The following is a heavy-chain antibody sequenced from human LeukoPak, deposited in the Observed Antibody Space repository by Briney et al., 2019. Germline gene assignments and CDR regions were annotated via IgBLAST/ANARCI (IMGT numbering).Heavy chain of an antibody. D-gene: IGHD3-3*01. CDR1: GFTFGDYY. CDR2: ISSSGSTI. V-gene: IGHV3-11*01. Sequence: GGSLRLSCAASGFTFGDYYMSWIRQAPGKGLEWVSYISSSGSTIYYADSVKGRFTISRDNAKNSLYLQMNSLRAEDTAVYYCATPDFWSGFSAFDIWGQGTMVTVSS. CDR3: ATPDFWSGFSAFDI. J-gene: IGHJ3*02.